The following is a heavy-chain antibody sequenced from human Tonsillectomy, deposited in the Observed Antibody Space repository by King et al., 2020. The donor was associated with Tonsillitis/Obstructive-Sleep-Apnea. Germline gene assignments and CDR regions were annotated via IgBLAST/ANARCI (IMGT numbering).Heavy chain of an antibody. D-gene: IGHD3-3*01. Sequence: VQLQESGPGLVKPSETLSLTCTVSGGSISSYYWSWIRQPPGKGLEWIGYIYYSGSTNYNPSLKSRVTISVDTSKNQFSLKLSSGTAADTAVYYCARATNYDFWSALGAYYYYYMDVWGKGTTVTVSS. V-gene: IGHV4-59*01. J-gene: IGHJ6*03. CDR2: IYYSGST. CDR3: ARATNYDFWSALGAYYYYYMDV. CDR1: GGSISSYY.